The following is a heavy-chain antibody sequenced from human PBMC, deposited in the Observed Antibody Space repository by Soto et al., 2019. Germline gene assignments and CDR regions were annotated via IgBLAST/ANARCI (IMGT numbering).Heavy chain of an antibody. CDR3: ARESSTRGNYGMDV. Sequence: GASVKVSCKASGGTFSSYAISWVRQAPGQGLEWMGGIIPIFGTVIYAKKFQGRVTITADESTSTVYMELSSLRSVDTAVYYCARESSTRGNYGMDVWGQGNTVTVSS. CDR2: IIPIFGTV. V-gene: IGHV1-69*13. J-gene: IGHJ6*02. CDR1: GGTFSSYA. D-gene: IGHD2-2*01.